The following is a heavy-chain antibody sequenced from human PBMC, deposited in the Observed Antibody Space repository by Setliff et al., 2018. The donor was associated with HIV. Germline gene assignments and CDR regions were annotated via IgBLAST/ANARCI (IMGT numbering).Heavy chain of an antibody. J-gene: IGHJ2*01. CDR1: GYILTSHY. V-gene: IGHV1-46*01. Sequence: ASVKVSCKASGYILTSHYMHWVRQAPGQGLEWMGIINPSVGSTSYAQKFQGRVTMTRDTSTSTVYMELSSLRSEDTAVYYCARDDHYYDMGSILADWFFDVWDRGTLVTVSS. D-gene: IGHD3-22*01. CDR3: ARDDHYYDMGSILADWFFDV. CDR2: INPSVGST.